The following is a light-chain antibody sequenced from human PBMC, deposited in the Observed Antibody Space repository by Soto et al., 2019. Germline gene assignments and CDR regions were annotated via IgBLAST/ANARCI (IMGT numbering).Light chain of an antibody. J-gene: IGKJ1*01. V-gene: IGKV1-6*01. Sequence: AIQMTQSPSSLSASVGDRVTITCRASQGIGYDLGWYQQKPGKAPKLLIYASSRLQYGVPSRFSGGGAGTDFILTISSLQPEDFATYYCLPDYRYPWTFGQGTKVEIK. CDR2: ASS. CDR3: LPDYRYPWT. CDR1: QGIGYD.